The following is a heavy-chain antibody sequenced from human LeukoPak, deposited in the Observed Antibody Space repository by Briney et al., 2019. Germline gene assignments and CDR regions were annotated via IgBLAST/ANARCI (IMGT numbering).Heavy chain of an antibody. CDR2: ISGSGGST. D-gene: IGHD6-13*01. CDR1: GFSFSSYA. J-gene: IGHJ4*02. CDR3: ARWDSSSWSAFDY. Sequence: GGSLRLSCAASGFSFSSYAMSWVRQAPGKGLEWVSAISGSGGSTYYADSVKGRFTISRDNSKNTLYLQMNSLRAEDTAVYYCARWDSSSWSAFDYWGQGTLVTVSS. V-gene: IGHV3-23*01.